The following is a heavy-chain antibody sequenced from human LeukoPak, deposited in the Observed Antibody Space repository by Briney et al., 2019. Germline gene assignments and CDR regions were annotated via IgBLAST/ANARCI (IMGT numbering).Heavy chain of an antibody. J-gene: IGHJ6*03. CDR2: ISGSGDST. CDR1: GFIFRHYA. V-gene: IGHV3-21*01. D-gene: IGHD5-24*01. Sequence: GGSLRLSCSASGFIFRHYAVNWVRQSPGKGLEWVSGISGSGDSTYYADSVKGRFTISRDNAKNSLYLQMNSLRAEDTAVYYCARDRNGYNYNYYYYMDVWGKGTTVTISS. CDR3: ARDRNGYNYNYYYYMDV.